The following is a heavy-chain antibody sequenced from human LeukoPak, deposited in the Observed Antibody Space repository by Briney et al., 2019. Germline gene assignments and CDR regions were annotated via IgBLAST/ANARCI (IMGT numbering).Heavy chain of an antibody. CDR2: IIPIFGTA. J-gene: IGHJ4*02. D-gene: IGHD3-9*01. Sequence: SVKVSCKTSGGTFSSYAISWVRQAPGQGLEWMGGIIPIFGTANYAQKFQGRVTITADESTSTAYMELSSLRSEDTAVYYCTIRYFDWLSLDYWGQGTLVTVSS. CDR1: GGTFSSYA. V-gene: IGHV1-69*01. CDR3: TIRYFDWLSLDY.